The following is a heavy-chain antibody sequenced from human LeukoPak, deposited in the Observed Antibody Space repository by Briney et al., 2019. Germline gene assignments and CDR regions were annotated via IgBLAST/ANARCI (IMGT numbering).Heavy chain of an antibody. V-gene: IGHV4-34*01. CDR3: ARRNYDILTGQINYYYYYYMDV. CDR2: INHSGTN. Sequence: SETLSLTCSVYGCTFSGYYWIWLRQPPGKGLEWIVEINHSGTNNYNTFLKSRITISVNTSKNPFSLKLSFMTAADTAVYYYARRNYDILTGQINYYYYYYMDVWGKGTTVTISS. CDR1: GCTFSGYY. D-gene: IGHD3-9*01. J-gene: IGHJ6*03.